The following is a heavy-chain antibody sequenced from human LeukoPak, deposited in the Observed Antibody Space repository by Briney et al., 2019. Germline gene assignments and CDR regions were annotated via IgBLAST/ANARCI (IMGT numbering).Heavy chain of an antibody. D-gene: IGHD3-10*01. J-gene: IGHJ4*02. Sequence: GGSLRLSCAASGFTFSNAWLSWVRQAPGKGLEWVSSISSSSSYIYYADSVKGRFTISRDNAKNSLYLQMNSLRAEDTAVYYCARVADMVRGVIHYYFDYWGQGTLVTVSS. CDR1: GFTFSNAW. CDR2: ISSSSSYI. CDR3: ARVADMVRGVIHYYFDY. V-gene: IGHV3-21*01.